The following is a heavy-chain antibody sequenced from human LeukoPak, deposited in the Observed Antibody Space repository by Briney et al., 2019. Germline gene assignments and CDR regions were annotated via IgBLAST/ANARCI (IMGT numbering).Heavy chain of an antibody. CDR3: ARDYYDSSGYLMGLGY. CDR1: GYTFTGYY. CDR2: INPNSGGT. D-gene: IGHD3-22*01. V-gene: IGHV1-2*02. Sequence: ASVKVSCKASGYTFTGYYMHWVRQAPGQGLEWMGWINPNSGGTNYAQKFQGRVTMTRDTSISTAYMELSRLRSDDTAVYYCARDYYDSSGYLMGLGYWGQGTLVTVSS. J-gene: IGHJ4*02.